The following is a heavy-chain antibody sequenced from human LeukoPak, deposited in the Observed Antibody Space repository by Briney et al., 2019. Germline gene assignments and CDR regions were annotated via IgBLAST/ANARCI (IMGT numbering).Heavy chain of an antibody. CDR3: ARDLYYYDSSGYYDY. Sequence: PGGSLRLSCAASGFTFSSYAMHWVRQAPGKGLEWVAVISYDGSNKYYADSVKGRFTISRDNSKNTLYLQMNSLRAEDTAVYYCARDLYYYDSSGYYDYWGQETLVTVSS. CDR2: ISYDGSNK. CDR1: GFTFSSYA. D-gene: IGHD3-22*01. V-gene: IGHV3-30-3*01. J-gene: IGHJ4*02.